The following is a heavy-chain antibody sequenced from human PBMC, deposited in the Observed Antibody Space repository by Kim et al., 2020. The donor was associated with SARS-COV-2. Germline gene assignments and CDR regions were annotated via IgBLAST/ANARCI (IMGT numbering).Heavy chain of an antibody. CDR2: IKEDGSEK. Sequence: GGSLRLSCAASGFTFSNYWMTWVRQTPGRGLQWVANIKEDGSEKYCVDSVRGRFTISRDNAKNSLYLQMNSLRAEDTAVYYCARELPDFYYGMDVWGHGT. CDR3: ARELPDFYYGMDV. V-gene: IGHV3-7*03. J-gene: IGHJ6*02. CDR1: GFTFSNYW.